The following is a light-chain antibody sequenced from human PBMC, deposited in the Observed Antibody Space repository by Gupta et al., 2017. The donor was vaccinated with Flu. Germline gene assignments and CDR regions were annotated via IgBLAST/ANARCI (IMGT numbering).Light chain of an antibody. CDR1: SSDVGSYNL. CDR3: CSYVGSSIYV. CDR2: EDT. V-gene: IGLV2-23*01. J-gene: IGLJ1*01. Sequence: QSALTQPASVSRSPGQSLTISCTRGSSDVGSYNLVSWYQQHPGKAPKLMIYEDTKRPSGVSYRFSGSKSGNTASLTISGLQAEDEADYYCCSYVGSSIYVFGPGTKVTVL.